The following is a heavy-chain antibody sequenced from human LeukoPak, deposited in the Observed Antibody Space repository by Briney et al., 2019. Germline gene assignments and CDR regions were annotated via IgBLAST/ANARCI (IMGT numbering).Heavy chain of an antibody. CDR3: ARQGFVASYGVDV. V-gene: IGHV5-51*01. CDR1: GYRFHNYW. CDR2: IHPGDSNT. Sequence: GESLKISCKASGYRFHNYWLGWVRQMPGKGLEWMGIIHPGDSNTRYNPSFQGQVTISADKSISTAYLQWSSLKASDTAKYYCARQGFVASYGVDVWGRGTTVTVSS. J-gene: IGHJ6*02.